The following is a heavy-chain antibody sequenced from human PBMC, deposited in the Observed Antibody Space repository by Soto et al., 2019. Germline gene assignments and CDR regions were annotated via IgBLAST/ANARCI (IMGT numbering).Heavy chain of an antibody. CDR1: GDSIRSRRSS. J-gene: IGHJ4*02. D-gene: IGHD2-21*01. CDR3: TGHWTWVVAHDYFDV. V-gene: IGHV4-39*01. CDR2: IYYSGST. Sequence: XEALSATFTVTGDSIRSRRSSWGWIRQPPGKGLGWTGSIYYSGSTYNNPSLRSRVSMSIDTSKEQFSLKLKSVTAAATAVCFCTGHWTWVVAHDYFDVWGQGTLVTVSS.